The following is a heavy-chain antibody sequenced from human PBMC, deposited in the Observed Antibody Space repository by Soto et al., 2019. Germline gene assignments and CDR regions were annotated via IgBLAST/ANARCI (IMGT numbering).Heavy chain of an antibody. Sequence: QVQLQESGPELLKPSETLSLTCTVSGGSISSYYWSWIRQPPGKGLEWMGYIYYRGSTNYNPSLKSRVTISVDTSKNQFSLKLSSVTAADTAMYYCARFNWYFDLWGRGTLVTVSS. J-gene: IGHJ2*01. CDR1: GGSISSYY. CDR3: ARFNWYFDL. CDR2: IYYRGST. V-gene: IGHV4-59*01.